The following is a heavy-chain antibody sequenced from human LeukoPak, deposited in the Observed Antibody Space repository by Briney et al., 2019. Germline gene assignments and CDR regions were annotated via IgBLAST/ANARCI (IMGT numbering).Heavy chain of an antibody. D-gene: IGHD2-21*02. CDR3: AKDRGDGYYGMDV. J-gene: IGHJ6*02. CDR1: GFTFSSYG. V-gene: IGHV3-30*18. CDR2: ISYDGSNK. Sequence: GGSLRLSCAASGFTFSSYGMHWVRQAPGKGLEWVAVISYDGSNKYYADSVKGRFTISRDNSENTLYLQMNSLRAEDTAVYYCAKDRGDGYYGMDVWGQGTTVTVSS.